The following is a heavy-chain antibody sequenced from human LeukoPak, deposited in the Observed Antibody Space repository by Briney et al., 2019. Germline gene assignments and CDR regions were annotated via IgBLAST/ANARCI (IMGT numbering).Heavy chain of an antibody. CDR2: INPNSGGT. CDR3: AGSTVTTTPPFDY. J-gene: IGHJ4*02. Sequence: ASVKVSCKASGYTFTGYYMHWVRQAPGQGLEWMGWINPNSGGTNYAQKFQGRVTMTRDTSISTAYMELSRLRSDDTAVYYCAGSTVTTTPPFDYGGQGPLVTVS. V-gene: IGHV1-2*02. D-gene: IGHD4-17*01. CDR1: GYTFTGYY.